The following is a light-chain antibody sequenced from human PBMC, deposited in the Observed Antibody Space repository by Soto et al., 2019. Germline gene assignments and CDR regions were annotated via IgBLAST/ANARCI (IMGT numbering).Light chain of an antibody. Sequence: QSALTQHRSVSGNPGQTITMSSTGTSSDVGGYNYVSWYQQHPGKAPTLMIYDVSKQHSEVPVRFCGSKPVNAASLTIAGLQAEEEADYYCGPYAGSYTRYVFGTGTRVTLL. CDR2: DVS. CDR1: SSDVGGYNY. J-gene: IGLJ1*01. V-gene: IGLV2-11*01. CDR3: GPYAGSYTRYV.